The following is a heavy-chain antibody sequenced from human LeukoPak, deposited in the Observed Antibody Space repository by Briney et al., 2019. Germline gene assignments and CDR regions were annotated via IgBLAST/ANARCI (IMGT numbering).Heavy chain of an antibody. D-gene: IGHD3-22*01. J-gene: IGHJ4*02. V-gene: IGHV4-59*08. Sequence: GSLRLSCAASGFTFRSYAMNWVRQAPGKGLEWIGYIYYSGSTNYNPSLKSRVTISVDTSKNQFSLKLSSVTAAGTAVYYCARRAFSSGYYYFDYWGQGTLVTVSS. CDR2: IYYSGST. CDR1: GFTFRSYA. CDR3: ARRAFSSGYYYFDY.